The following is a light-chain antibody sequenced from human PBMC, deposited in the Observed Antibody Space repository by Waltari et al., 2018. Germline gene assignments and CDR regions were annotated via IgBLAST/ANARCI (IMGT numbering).Light chain of an antibody. V-gene: IGKV1-39*01. CDR2: GAS. CDR3: QQSLNTPRT. Sequence: DIQMTQSPSSLSAFVGERVTITCRARQSIRSYVNWYQQKAGKAPQLLIYGASSLQSGVPSRFSGSGSGTDLTLTIRSLQPEDFATYYCQQSLNTPRTFGQGTKVEMK. J-gene: IGKJ1*01. CDR1: QSIRSY.